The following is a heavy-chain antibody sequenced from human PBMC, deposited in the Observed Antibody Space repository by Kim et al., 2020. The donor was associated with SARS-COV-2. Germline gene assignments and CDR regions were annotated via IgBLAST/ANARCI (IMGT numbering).Heavy chain of an antibody. J-gene: IGHJ4*02. CDR1: GGSISSGGYY. V-gene: IGHV4-31*03. D-gene: IGHD5-18*01. CDR3: VSSSATGDSYGYVFYFDY. Sequence: SETLSLTCTVSGGSISSGGYYWSWIRQHPGKGWEWIGNIYYSGSTYYNPSLKSRVTISLDTSKNQFPLKLSSVTAADTAVYCGVSSSATGDSYGYVFYFDYWGQGTLVTVSS. CDR2: IYYSGST.